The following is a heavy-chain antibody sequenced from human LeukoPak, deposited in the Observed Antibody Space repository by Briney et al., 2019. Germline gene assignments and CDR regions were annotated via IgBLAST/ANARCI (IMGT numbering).Heavy chain of an antibody. D-gene: IGHD6-19*01. CDR2: ISSNSRTI. V-gene: IGHV3-48*01. J-gene: IGHJ4*02. CDR3: ARDLGIVVAGINLGY. Sequence: GGSLRLACAASGFTFSTYSMNWVRRAPGKGLEWISYISSNSRTIYYADSVKGRFTISRDNAKNSLYLQMNSLRAEDTAVYYCARDLGIVVAGINLGYWGQGTLVTVSS. CDR1: GFTFSTYS.